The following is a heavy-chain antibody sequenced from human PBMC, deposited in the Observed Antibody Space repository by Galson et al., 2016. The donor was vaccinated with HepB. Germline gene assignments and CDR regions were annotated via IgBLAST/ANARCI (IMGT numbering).Heavy chain of an antibody. Sequence: SVKVSCKDSGDTLGRSGVTWVRQAPGQGLEWMGWISSHNGNTNYAQRFHGRVTMTTDRSTRTAYMELRSLSSDDTAVYFCAAEVGGYLDYWGQGTLVTVSS. J-gene: IGHJ4*02. CDR1: GDTLGRSG. CDR2: ISSHNGNT. CDR3: AAEVGGYLDY. D-gene: IGHD3-16*02. V-gene: IGHV1-18*04.